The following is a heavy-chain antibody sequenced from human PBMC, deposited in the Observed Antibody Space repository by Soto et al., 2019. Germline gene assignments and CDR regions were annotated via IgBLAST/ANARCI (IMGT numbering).Heavy chain of an antibody. V-gene: IGHV1-46*01. D-gene: IGHD2-8*01. Sequence: GASVKVSCKASGYTFTSYYMHWVRQAPGQGLEWMGIINPSGGSTSYAQKFQGRVTMTRDTSTSTVYMELSSLRSEDTAVYYCARERYCTNGVCYFQHYYYGMDVWGQGTTVTVSS. CDR2: INPSGGST. CDR3: ARERYCTNGVCYFQHYYYGMDV. J-gene: IGHJ6*02. CDR1: GYTFTSYY.